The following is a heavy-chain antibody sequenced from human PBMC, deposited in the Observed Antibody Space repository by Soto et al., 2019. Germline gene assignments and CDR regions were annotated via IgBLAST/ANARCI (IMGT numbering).Heavy chain of an antibody. CDR1: GGTFSSYA. Sequence: SVKVSCKASGGTFSSYAISWVRQAPGQGLEWMGGIIPIFGTANYAQKLQGRVTITADESTSTAYMELSSLRSEDTAVYYCARDLLDGYNASYWGQGTLVTVSS. D-gene: IGHD5-12*01. J-gene: IGHJ4*02. CDR3: ARDLLDGYNASY. CDR2: IIPIFGTA. V-gene: IGHV1-69*13.